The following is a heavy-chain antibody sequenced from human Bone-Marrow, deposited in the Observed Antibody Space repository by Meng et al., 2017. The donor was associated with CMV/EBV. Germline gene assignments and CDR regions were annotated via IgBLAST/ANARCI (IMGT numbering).Heavy chain of an antibody. V-gene: IGHV3-21*01. J-gene: IGHJ4*02. CDR3: ARGMFGGDYIDDY. CDR1: GFSFSSYG. CDR2: ISRDSNYI. D-gene: IGHD3-10*02. Sequence: WGASGFSFSSYGVNWVRQAPGRGLGWVSSISRDSNYIYHADSVGGRFTVSRDNAKSSLYLQMNSLRVEDTAVYYCARGMFGGDYIDDYWGQGILVTVSS.